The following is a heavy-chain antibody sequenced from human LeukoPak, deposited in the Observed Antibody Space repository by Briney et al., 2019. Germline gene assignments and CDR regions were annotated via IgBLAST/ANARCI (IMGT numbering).Heavy chain of an antibody. CDR3: VRDRAVPAPGNFGAD. V-gene: IGHV3-74*01. Sequence: PGGSLRLSCAASGFTFSTYWMHWVRQAPGKGLVWVSRIKTDGSSTSCADSVKGRFTISRDNAKNTLYLQMNSLRAEDTAVYYCVRDRAVPAPGNFGADWGQGTLVTVSS. J-gene: IGHJ4*02. D-gene: IGHD2-2*01. CDR1: GFTFSTYW. CDR2: IKTDGSST.